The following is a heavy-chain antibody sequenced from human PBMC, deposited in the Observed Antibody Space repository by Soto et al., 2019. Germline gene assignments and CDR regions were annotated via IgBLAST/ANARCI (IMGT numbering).Heavy chain of an antibody. Sequence: GGSLRLSCAASGFTFSSYAMSWVRQAPGKGLEWVSAISGSGGSTYYADSVKGRFTISRDNSKNTLYLQMNSLRAEDTAVYYCEYQVEPYSMFDYWGQGNLVTVSS. V-gene: IGHV3-23*01. CDR2: ISGSGGST. CDR3: EYQVEPYSMFDY. CDR1: GFTFSSYA. D-gene: IGHD2-2*01. J-gene: IGHJ4*02.